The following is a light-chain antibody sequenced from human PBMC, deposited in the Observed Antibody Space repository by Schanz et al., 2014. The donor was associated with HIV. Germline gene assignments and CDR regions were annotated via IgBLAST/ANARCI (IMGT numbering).Light chain of an antibody. CDR3: QYFGNSGGT. Sequence: EIVLTQSPATLSLSPGERATLSCRASQSVSSYLAWYQQKPGQAPRLLIYDASNRATGIPARFSGSGSGTDFTLAISSLEPEDFAVYYCQYFGNSGGTCGGGTKVETK. V-gene: IGKV3-11*01. J-gene: IGKJ4*01. CDR2: DAS. CDR1: QSVSSY.